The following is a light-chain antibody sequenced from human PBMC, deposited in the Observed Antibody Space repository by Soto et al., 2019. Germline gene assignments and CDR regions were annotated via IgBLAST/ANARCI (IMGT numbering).Light chain of an antibody. Sequence: DIQLTQSPSFLSASVGDRVTITCRASQGISSYLAWYQQKPEKAPKLLIYAASTLQSGVPSRFSGSGSGTEFTLTISSLQPEDFVTYYCQQLNSYPITFGQGTRLEIK. CDR1: QGISSY. J-gene: IGKJ5*01. V-gene: IGKV1-9*01. CDR3: QQLNSYPIT. CDR2: AAS.